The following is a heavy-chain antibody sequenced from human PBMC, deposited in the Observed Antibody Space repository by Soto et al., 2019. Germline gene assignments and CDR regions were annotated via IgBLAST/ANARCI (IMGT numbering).Heavy chain of an antibody. CDR2: ISGSGGST. CDR3: AKGRTSWYRAVWFDP. CDR1: GFTFSSYA. D-gene: IGHD6-13*01. V-gene: IGHV3-23*01. J-gene: IGHJ5*02. Sequence: PGGSLRLSCAASGFTFSSYAMSWVRQAPGKGLEWVSAISGSGGSTYYADSVKGRFTISRDNSKNTLYLQMNSLGAEDTAVYYCAKGRTSWYRAVWFDPWGQGTLVTVSS.